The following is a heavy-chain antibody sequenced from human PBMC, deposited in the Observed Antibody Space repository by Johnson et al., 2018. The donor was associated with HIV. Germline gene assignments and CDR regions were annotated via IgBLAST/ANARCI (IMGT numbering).Heavy chain of an antibody. CDR2: IKQDGSER. CDR1: GFSFSFYW. J-gene: IGHJ3*02. CDR3: ARWIRYCGGDCYDVFDI. D-gene: IGHD2-21*02. Sequence: VQLVESGGGLVQPGGSLRLSCAASGFSFSFYWMSWVRQAPGKGLEWVANIKQDGSERYYVDSVKGRFTISRDNAKNSLYLQMNSLRAEDTALYYCARWIRYCGGDCYDVFDIWGQGTKVTVSS. V-gene: IGHV3-7*03.